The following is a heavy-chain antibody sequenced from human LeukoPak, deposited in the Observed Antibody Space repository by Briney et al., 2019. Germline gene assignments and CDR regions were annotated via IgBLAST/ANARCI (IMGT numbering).Heavy chain of an antibody. CDR3: ARDFRVGGYCSGGSCYSDYYGMDV. CDR1: GYTFTSYG. CDR2: ISTYNGNT. V-gene: IGHV1-18*01. Sequence: VASVKVSCKASGYTFTSYGLSWVRQAPGQGLEWMGWISTYNGNTNYAQNLQGRVTMTTDTSTSTAYMELRSLRSDDTAVYYCARDFRVGGYCSGGSCYSDYYGMDVWGQGTTVTVSS. D-gene: IGHD2-15*01. J-gene: IGHJ6*02.